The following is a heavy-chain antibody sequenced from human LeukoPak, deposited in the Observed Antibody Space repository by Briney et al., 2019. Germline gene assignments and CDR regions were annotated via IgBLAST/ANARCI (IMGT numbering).Heavy chain of an antibody. CDR2: IYYSGST. Sequence: PSETLSLTCTVAGGSHSGSSYYWGWIRQPPGKGLEWIGSIYYSGSTYYNPSLKSRVTVSVDTPKNQFSPKLNSVTAADTAVYYCARSGERAFDIWGQGTMVTVSS. CDR3: ARSGERAFDI. CDR1: GGSHSGSSYY. V-gene: IGHV4-39*07. J-gene: IGHJ3*02. D-gene: IGHD1-26*01.